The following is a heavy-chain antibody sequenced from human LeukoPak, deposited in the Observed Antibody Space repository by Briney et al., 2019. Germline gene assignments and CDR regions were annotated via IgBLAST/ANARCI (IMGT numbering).Heavy chain of an antibody. V-gene: IGHV1-2*02. CDR2: INPNGGGT. CDR1: GYTFTGYY. Sequence: ASVKVSCKASGYTFTGYYVHWVRQAPGQGLEWMGWINPNGGGTNYAQKLQGRVTMTRDTSISTAYMELGRLRSDDTAVYYCARGGNYYSDSSGYPTVVYAMDVWGQGTTVIVSS. D-gene: IGHD3-22*01. J-gene: IGHJ6*02. CDR3: ARGGNYYSDSSGYPTVVYAMDV.